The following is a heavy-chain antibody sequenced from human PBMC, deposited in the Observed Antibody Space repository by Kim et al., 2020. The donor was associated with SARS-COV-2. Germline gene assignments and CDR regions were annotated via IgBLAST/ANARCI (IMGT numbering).Heavy chain of an antibody. CDR1: GGSISSYY. Sequence: SETLSLTCTVSGGSISSYYWSWIRQPPGKGLEWIGYIYYSGSTNYNPSLKSRVTISVDTSKNQFSLKLSSVTAADTAVYYCARDGDYGDYGDQTVFDYWGQGTLVTVSS. J-gene: IGHJ4*02. CDR3: ARDGDYGDYGDQTVFDY. V-gene: IGHV4-59*01. D-gene: IGHD4-17*01. CDR2: IYYSGST.